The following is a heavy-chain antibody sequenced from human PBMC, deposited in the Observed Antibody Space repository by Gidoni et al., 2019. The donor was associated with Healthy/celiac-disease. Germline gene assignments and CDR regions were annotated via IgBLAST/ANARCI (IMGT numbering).Heavy chain of an antibody. D-gene: IGHD3-22*01. Sequence: RSLRLSCAASGFTFSSYGMHWVRQAPGKGLEWVAVISYDGSNKYYADSVKGRFTISRDNSKNTLYLQMNSLRAEDTAVYYCAKTYYYDSSGPPLGYWGQGTLVTVSS. V-gene: IGHV3-30*18. J-gene: IGHJ4*02. CDR1: GFTFSSYG. CDR2: ISYDGSNK. CDR3: AKTYYYDSSGPPLGY.